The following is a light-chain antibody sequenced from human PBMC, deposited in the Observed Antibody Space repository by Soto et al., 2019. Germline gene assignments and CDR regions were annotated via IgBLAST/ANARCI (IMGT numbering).Light chain of an antibody. CDR2: KAP. CDR1: QSISSW. CDR3: QQDNSYVMYT. J-gene: IGKJ2*01. Sequence: DIQMTQSPSTLSASVGDRVTITCRASQSISSWLAWYQQKPGKAPKLLIYKAPSLESGAPSRFSGSGSGTEFTATIISLQTGEFATYYCQQDNSYVMYTFGQGTKLELK. V-gene: IGKV1-5*03.